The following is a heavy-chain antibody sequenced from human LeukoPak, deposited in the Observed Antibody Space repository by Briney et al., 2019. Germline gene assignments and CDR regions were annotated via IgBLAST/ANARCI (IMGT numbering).Heavy chain of an antibody. CDR3: ASDLLDDSTGYCFDY. V-gene: IGHV3-21*01. D-gene: IGHD3-22*01. J-gene: IGHJ4*02. CDR2: ISSSSSYI. CDR1: GFTFSSYS. Sequence: PGGSLRLSCAASGFTFSSYSMNWVRQAPGKGLEGVSSISSSSSYIYYADSVKGRFTIFRDNAKNSLYLQMKSQREEDTAVYYCASDLLDDSTGYCFDYWGQGTLVTVSS.